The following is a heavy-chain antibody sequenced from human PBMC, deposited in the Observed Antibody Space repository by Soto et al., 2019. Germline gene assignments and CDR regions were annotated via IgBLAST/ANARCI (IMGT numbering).Heavy chain of an antibody. V-gene: IGHV1-3*01. J-gene: IGHJ6*02. CDR1: GYTFTSYA. CDR2: INAGNGNT. D-gene: IGHD3-22*01. Sequence: QVPLVQSGAEVKKPGASVKVSCKASGYTFTSYAMHWVRQAPGQRLEWMGWINAGNGNTKYSQKFQGRVTITRDTSASTAYMELSSLRSEDTAVYYCARSADSSGYYAVPNYYYGMDVWGQGTTVTVSS. CDR3: ARSADSSGYYAVPNYYYGMDV.